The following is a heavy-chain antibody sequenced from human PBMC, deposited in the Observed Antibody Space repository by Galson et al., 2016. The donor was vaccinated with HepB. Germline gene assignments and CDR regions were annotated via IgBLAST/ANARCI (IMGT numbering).Heavy chain of an antibody. CDR1: GFSFDDFA. CDR2: ITWDSRAV. Sequence: SLRLSCAASGFSFDDFAMHWVRQGPGKGLEWVSGITWDSRAVDYADSVKGRFTISRDNAKNSMYLQMNSLRTEDTALYYCAKDMISSGAYYAFDSWGQGTQVTVSS. V-gene: IGHV3-9*01. D-gene: IGHD1-26*01. CDR3: AKDMISSGAYYAFDS. J-gene: IGHJ4*02.